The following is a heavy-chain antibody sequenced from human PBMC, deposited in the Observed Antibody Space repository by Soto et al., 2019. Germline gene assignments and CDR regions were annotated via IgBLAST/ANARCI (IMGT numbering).Heavy chain of an antibody. J-gene: IGHJ6*02. Sequence: QITLKESGPTQVKPTQTLTLTCTFSGFSLITGGVSVAWIRQPPGKALEWLALISGDDEKRYSPSLKSRLTSTKDTTKSQVVFTMTNMDPLDTATYYCSHRRGMIMDVWGQGTTVTVSS. CDR1: GFSLITGGVS. CDR3: SHRRGMIMDV. V-gene: IGHV2-5*02. D-gene: IGHD3-16*01. CDR2: ISGDDEK.